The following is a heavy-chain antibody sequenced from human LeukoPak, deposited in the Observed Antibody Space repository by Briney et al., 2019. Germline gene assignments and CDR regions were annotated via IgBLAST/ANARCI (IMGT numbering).Heavy chain of an antibody. CDR3: ARGQDIVDYYYYYMDV. D-gene: IGHD2-15*01. V-gene: IGHV3-48*04. CDR1: GFTFSSYW. J-gene: IGHJ6*03. CDR2: ISSSGSTI. Sequence: GGSLRLSCAASGFTFSSYWMHWVRQAPGKGLEWVSYISSSGSTIYYADSVKGRFTISRDNAKNSLYLQMNSLRAEDTAVYYCARGQDIVDYYYYYMDVWGKGTTVTVSS.